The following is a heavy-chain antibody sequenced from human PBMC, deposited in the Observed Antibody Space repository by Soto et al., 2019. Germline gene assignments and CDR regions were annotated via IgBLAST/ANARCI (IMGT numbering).Heavy chain of an antibody. J-gene: IGHJ4*02. D-gene: IGHD4-17*01. CDR3: ARKEYGDYAFDY. Sequence: SETLSLTCTVSGGSISSYYWSWIRQPPGKGLEWIGYIYYSGSTNYNPSLKSRVTISVDTSKNQFSLKLSSVTAADTAVYYCARKEYGDYAFDYWGQGTLVTVSS. CDR2: IYYSGST. CDR1: GGSISSYY. V-gene: IGHV4-59*01.